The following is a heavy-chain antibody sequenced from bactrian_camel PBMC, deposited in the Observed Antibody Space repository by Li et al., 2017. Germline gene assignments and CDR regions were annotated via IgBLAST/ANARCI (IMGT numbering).Heavy chain of an antibody. CDR3: AAYYASSWWY. Sequence: VQLVESGGGLVQPGGSLRLSCAASGFTFDDYAMGWVRQAPGKGLEWVSAISWRGDHTTYADSVKGQFTISRDNAKNTLNLQMNSLETEDTAVYYCAAYYASSWWYWGRGTQVTVS. CDR1: GFTFDDYA. V-gene: IGHV3-1*01. J-gene: IGHJ4*01. CDR2: ISWRGDHT. D-gene: IGHD6*01.